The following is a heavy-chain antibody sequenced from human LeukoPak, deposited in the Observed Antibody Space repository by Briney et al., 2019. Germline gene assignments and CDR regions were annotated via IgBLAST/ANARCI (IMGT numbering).Heavy chain of an antibody. J-gene: IGHJ3*02. Sequence: GGSLRLSCAASGFTVSSNCMSWVRQAPGKGLEWVSVIYSGGSTGYADSVKGRFTISRDNSKNTLYLQMNSLRVEDTAVYYCARSSHYDILTGYSEEDAFDIWGQGTMVTVSS. CDR3: ARSSHYDILTGYSEEDAFDI. CDR1: GFTVSSNC. V-gene: IGHV3-53*01. CDR2: IYSGGST. D-gene: IGHD3-9*01.